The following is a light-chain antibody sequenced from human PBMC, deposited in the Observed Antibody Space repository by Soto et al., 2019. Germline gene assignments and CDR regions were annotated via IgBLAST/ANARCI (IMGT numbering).Light chain of an antibody. V-gene: IGLV3-1*01. Sequence: SSELTQPPSVSVSPGQTASIPCSGDRLGGKYVCWYQQKPGQSPLLVLYEDTKRPSGIPERFSGSNSGNTATLTISGTQAMDEADYYCQAWDNGVVFGGGTKLTVL. J-gene: IGLJ2*01. CDR3: QAWDNGVV. CDR2: EDT. CDR1: RLGGKY.